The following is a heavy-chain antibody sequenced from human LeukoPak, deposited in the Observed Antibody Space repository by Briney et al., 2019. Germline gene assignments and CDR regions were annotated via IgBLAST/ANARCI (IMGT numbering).Heavy chain of an antibody. J-gene: IGHJ6*03. CDR3: ARERRYYGSGSYSYYYYYMDV. V-gene: IGHV4-34*01. D-gene: IGHD3-10*01. CDR2: INHSGST. Sequence: SETLSLTCAVYGGSFSGYYWSWIRQPPGKGLEWIGEINHSGSTNYNPSLKSRVTISVDTSKNQFSLKLSSVTAADTAVSYCARERRYYGSGSYSYYYYYMDVWGKGTTVTVSS. CDR1: GGSFSGYY.